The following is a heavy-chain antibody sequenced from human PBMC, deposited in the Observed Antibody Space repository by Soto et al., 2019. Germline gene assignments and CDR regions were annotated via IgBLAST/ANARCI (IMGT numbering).Heavy chain of an antibody. D-gene: IGHD3-3*01. CDR1: GGSISSGDYY. CDR3: ARGIRYYDFWSGYYLGNWFDP. V-gene: IGHV4-30-4*01. CDR2: IYYSGST. Sequence: QVQLQESGPGLVKPSQTLSLTCTVSGGSISSGDYYWSWIRQPPGKGLEWIGYIYYSGSTYYNPSLKSPVTISVYTSKNHFALKLCSVPAADTAVYYCARGIRYYDFWSGYYLGNWFDPWGQGTLVTVSS. J-gene: IGHJ5*02.